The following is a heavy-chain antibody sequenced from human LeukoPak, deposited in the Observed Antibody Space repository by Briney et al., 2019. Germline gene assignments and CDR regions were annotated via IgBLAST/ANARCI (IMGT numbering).Heavy chain of an antibody. J-gene: IGHJ5*02. Sequence: ASVKVSCKASGYTFTSYGISWVRQAPGQGLEWMGWVSAYNGNTNYAQKLQGRVTMTTDTSTSTAHMELRSLRSDDTAVYYCARDFYNITIFGVATSDNWFDPWDQGTLVTVSS. D-gene: IGHD3-3*01. CDR2: VSAYNGNT. V-gene: IGHV1-18*01. CDR3: ARDFYNITIFGVATSDNWFDP. CDR1: GYTFTSYG.